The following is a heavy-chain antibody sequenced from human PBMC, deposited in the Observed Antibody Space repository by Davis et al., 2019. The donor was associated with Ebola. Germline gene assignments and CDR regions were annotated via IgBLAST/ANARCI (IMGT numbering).Heavy chain of an antibody. CDR2: ISAYNGNT. D-gene: IGHD3-10*01. V-gene: IGHV1-18*01. Sequence: ASVKVSCKASGYTFTSYGISWVRQAPGQGLEWMGWISAYNGNTNYAQKLQGRDTMTTDTSTSTAYMELRSLRSDDTAVYYCALSPYYGSGSSAYGMDVWGQGTTVTVSS. CDR3: ALSPYYGSGSSAYGMDV. CDR1: GYTFTSYG. J-gene: IGHJ6*02.